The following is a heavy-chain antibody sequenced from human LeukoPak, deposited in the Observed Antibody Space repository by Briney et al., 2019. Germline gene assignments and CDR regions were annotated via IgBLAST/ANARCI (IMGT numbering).Heavy chain of an antibody. Sequence: GGSLRLSCVASGFTFDDYAMHWVRQAPGKGLEWVSGISWNSGSIGYADSVKGRFTISRDNAKNSLYLQMNSLRAEDTALYYCAKGGGGLLWFGEFPFDYWGQGTLVTVSS. CDR1: GFTFDDYA. V-gene: IGHV3-9*01. CDR3: AKGGGGLLWFGEFPFDY. D-gene: IGHD3-10*01. CDR2: ISWNSGSI. J-gene: IGHJ4*02.